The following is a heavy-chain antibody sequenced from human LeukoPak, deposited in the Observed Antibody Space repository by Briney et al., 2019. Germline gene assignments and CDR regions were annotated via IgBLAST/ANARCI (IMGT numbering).Heavy chain of an antibody. D-gene: IGHD3-10*01. Sequence: ASVKVSCKASGYTFTDYYIHWVRHAPGQGLEWMGWINPNSGGTKFARNFQVRVTMTRDTSIRTAYMELSRLRSDDTAVYYCARGHGYGSGSYYNVPKYWGQGTLVTVSS. J-gene: IGHJ4*02. CDR3: ARGHGYGSGSYYNVPKY. CDR1: GYTFTDYY. CDR2: INPNSGGT. V-gene: IGHV1-2*02.